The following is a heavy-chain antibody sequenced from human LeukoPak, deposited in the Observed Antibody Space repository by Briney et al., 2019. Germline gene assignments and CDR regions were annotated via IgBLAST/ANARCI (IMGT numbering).Heavy chain of an antibody. D-gene: IGHD3-10*01. CDR3: ASLRPPFGVEDFDY. CDR1: GYSFTSYW. Sequence: GESLKISCKGSGYSFTSYWITWVRQMPGKGLEWMGRIDPSDSYTNYSPSFQGHVIISADKSISTAYLQWSNLKASDTAMYYCASLRPPFGVEDFDYWGQGTLVTVSS. V-gene: IGHV5-10-1*01. J-gene: IGHJ4*02. CDR2: IDPSDSYT.